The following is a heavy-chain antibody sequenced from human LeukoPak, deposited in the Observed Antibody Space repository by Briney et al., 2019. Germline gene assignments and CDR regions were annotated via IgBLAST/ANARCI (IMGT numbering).Heavy chain of an antibody. V-gene: IGHV3-53*01. CDR2: IYSGGST. D-gene: IGHD4-17*01. J-gene: IGHJ4*02. CDR3: ARGGAFGDPFDY. Sequence: GGSLRLSCAASGVTVSSNYMSWVRQAPGKGLEWVSVIYSGGSTYYADSVKGRFTISRDNSKNTLYLQMNSLRAEDTAVYYCARGGAFGDPFDYWGQGTLVTVSS. CDR1: GVTVSSNY.